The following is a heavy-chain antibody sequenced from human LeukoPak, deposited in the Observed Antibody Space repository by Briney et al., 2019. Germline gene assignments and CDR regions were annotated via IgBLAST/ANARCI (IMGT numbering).Heavy chain of an antibody. D-gene: IGHD3-22*01. Sequence: GSLRLSCAASGFTVSSNYMSWVRQAPGKGLEWVSVIYSGGSTYYADSVKGRFTISRDNSKNTLYLQMNSLRAEDTAVYYCARDHDSSGYYYYWGQGTLVTVSS. CDR3: ARDHDSSGYYYY. CDR2: IYSGGST. CDR1: GFTVSSNY. V-gene: IGHV3-53*01. J-gene: IGHJ4*02.